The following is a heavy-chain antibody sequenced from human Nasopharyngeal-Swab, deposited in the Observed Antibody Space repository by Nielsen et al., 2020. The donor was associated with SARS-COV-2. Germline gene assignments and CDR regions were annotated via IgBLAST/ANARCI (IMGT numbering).Heavy chain of an antibody. D-gene: IGHD2-2*01. V-gene: IGHV4-59*01. J-gene: IGHJ2*01. CDR3: ARVVPAAIGNWYFDL. CDR2: IYYSGST. Sequence: SETLSLTCTVSGGSISSYYWSWIRQPPGKGLEWIGYIYYSGSTNYNPSLKSRVTISVDTSKNQFSLELSSVTAADTAVYYCARVVPAAIGNWYFDLWGRGTLVTVSS. CDR1: GGSISSYY.